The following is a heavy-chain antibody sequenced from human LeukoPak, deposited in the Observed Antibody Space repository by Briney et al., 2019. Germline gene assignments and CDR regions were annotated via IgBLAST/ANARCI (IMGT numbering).Heavy chain of an antibody. Sequence: GGSLRLSCTASGFTFSTYAMSWVRQASGKGLEWVSAITDSGGNTYYAAPVKGRFTISRDNSKNTLYLQMNSLRAEDTAVYYCATSSNAPGNHWGQGTLVTVSS. J-gene: IGHJ5*02. V-gene: IGHV3-23*01. D-gene: IGHD2-2*01. CDR1: GFTFSTYA. CDR2: ITDSGGNT. CDR3: ATSSNAPGNH.